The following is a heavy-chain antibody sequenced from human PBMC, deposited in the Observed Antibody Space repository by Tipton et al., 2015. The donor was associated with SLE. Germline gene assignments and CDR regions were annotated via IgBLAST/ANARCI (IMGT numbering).Heavy chain of an antibody. CDR2: IKQDGSEK. CDR3: AREGAWSPRSMDV. J-gene: IGHJ6*02. D-gene: IGHD3-3*01. CDR1: GFTFSSYA. V-gene: IGHV3-7*03. Sequence: SLRLSCAASGFTFSSYAMHWVRQAPGKGLEWVANIKQDGSEKYYVDSVKGRFTIYRDNAKNSLYLQMNSLRAEDTAVYYCAREGAWSPRSMDVWGQGTTVTVSS.